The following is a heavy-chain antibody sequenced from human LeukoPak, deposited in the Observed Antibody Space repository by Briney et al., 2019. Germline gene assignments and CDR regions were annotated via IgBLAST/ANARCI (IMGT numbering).Heavy chain of an antibody. CDR2: IKQDGSEK. CDR1: GFTFGTYS. V-gene: IGHV3-7*03. J-gene: IGHJ4*02. Sequence: GGSLRLSCAASGFTFGTYSMNWVRQAPGKGLEWVANIKQDGSEKYYVDSVKGRFTISRDNAKNSLYLQMNSLRAEDTAVYYCARVFGEGDSSGYLFYYWGQGTLVTVSS. CDR3: ARVFGEGDSSGYLFYY. D-gene: IGHD3-22*01.